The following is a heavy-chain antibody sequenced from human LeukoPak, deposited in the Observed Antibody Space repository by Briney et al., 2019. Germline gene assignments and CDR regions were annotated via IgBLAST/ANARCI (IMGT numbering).Heavy chain of an antibody. J-gene: IGHJ4*02. CDR1: GGSISSYY. D-gene: IGHD4/OR15-4a*01. CDR2: IYYSGST. Sequence: SETLSLTCTVSGGSISSYYWSWIRQPPGKGLEWIGYIYYSGSTNYNPSLKSRVTISVDTSKNQFSLKLSSVTAADTAVYYCARADYGGNYGYWGQGTLVTVSS. V-gene: IGHV4-59*08. CDR3: ARADYGGNYGY.